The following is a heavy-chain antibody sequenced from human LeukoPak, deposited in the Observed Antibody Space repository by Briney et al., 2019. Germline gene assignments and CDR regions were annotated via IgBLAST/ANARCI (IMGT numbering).Heavy chain of an antibody. V-gene: IGHV3-53*01. J-gene: IGHJ4*02. D-gene: IGHD6-6*01. CDR3: ARAPIAARLPLFDY. CDR2: IYSGGST. Sequence: GGSLRLSCAASGFTVSSNYMSWVRQAPGKGLEWVSVIYSGGSTYYADSVKGRFTISRDNSKNTLYIQMNSLRAEGTAVYFCARAPIAARLPLFDYWGQGTLVTVSS. CDR1: GFTVSSNY.